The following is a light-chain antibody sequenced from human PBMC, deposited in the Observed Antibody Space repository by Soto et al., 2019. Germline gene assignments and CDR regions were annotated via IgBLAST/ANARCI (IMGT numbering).Light chain of an antibody. CDR1: SSDVAYYNH. J-gene: IGLJ1*01. V-gene: IGLV2-14*01. CDR3: SSYTSSSTYV. CDR2: EVS. Sequence: QSALTQPASVSGSPGQSITISCTGTSSDVAYYNHVSWYQQHPGKAPKLLIYEVSNRPSGVSNRFSGSKSGNTASLTISGLQAEDEADYYCSSYTSSSTYVFGTGTKLTVL.